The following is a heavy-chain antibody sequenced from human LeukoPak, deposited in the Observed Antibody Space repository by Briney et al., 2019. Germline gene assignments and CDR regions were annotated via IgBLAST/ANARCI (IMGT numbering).Heavy chain of an antibody. CDR3: ARRQSGYDY. CDR2: ISPGDAGT. Sequence: GESLKISCKASGYSFTDYWIGWVRQMPGKGLEWMGIISPGDAGTRYSPSFQGQVTISADKSISTAYLQWSSLKASDTAMYYCARRQSGYDYWGQGTLVTVSS. V-gene: IGHV5-51*01. J-gene: IGHJ4*02. D-gene: IGHD3-22*01. CDR1: GYSFTDYW.